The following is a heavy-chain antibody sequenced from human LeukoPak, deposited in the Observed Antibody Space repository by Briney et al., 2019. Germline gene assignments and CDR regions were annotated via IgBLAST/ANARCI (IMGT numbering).Heavy chain of an antibody. CDR3: ARGERGVLLWFGEYDY. J-gene: IGHJ4*02. Sequence: GGSLRLSCAASGFTFSSYSMNWVRQAPGKGLEWVSYISSSSSTIYYADSVKGRFTISRDNAKNSLYLQMNSLRAEDTAVYYCARGERGVLLWFGEYDYWGQGTLVTVSS. V-gene: IGHV3-48*01. D-gene: IGHD3-10*01. CDR1: GFTFSSYS. CDR2: ISSSSSTI.